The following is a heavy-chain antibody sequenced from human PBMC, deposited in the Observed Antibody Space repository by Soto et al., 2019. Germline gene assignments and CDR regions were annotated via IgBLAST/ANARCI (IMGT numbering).Heavy chain of an antibody. D-gene: IGHD3-10*01. CDR3: ARDGGFGELKY. CDR1: GDTFSGYP. J-gene: IGHJ4*02. Sequence: QVQLVQSGAALKKPGSSVKVSCKAPGDTFSGYPINWVRQAPGEGLEWMGRIIPVFGTTNDAQRFEGRVTFTADESTNTAYMELRGLLSEDTAVYYCARDGGFGELKYWGPGTLVTVSS. CDR2: IIPVFGTT. V-gene: IGHV1-69*18.